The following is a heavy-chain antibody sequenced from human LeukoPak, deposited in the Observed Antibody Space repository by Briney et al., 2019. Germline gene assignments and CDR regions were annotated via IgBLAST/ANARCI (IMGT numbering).Heavy chain of an antibody. CDR2: IYYSGST. Sequence: PSETLSLTCTVSGGSISSSSYYWGWIRQPPGKGLEWIGSIYYSGSTYYNPSLKSRVTISVDTSKNQFSLKLSSVTAADTAVYYCARDEYYYDSSGYYSVNFDYWGQGTLVTVSS. CDR1: GGSISSSSYY. V-gene: IGHV4-39*07. D-gene: IGHD3-22*01. CDR3: ARDEYYYDSSGYYSVNFDY. J-gene: IGHJ4*02.